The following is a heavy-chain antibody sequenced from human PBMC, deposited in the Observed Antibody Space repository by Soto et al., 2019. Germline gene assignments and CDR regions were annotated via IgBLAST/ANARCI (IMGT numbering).Heavy chain of an antibody. CDR1: GGSISSYY. CDR3: ARGGGYDSDFDY. Sequence: SETLSLTCTVSGGSISSYYWSWIRQPPGKGLEWIGYIYYSGSTNYNPSLKSRVTISVDTSKNQFSLKLSSVTAADTAVYYCARGGGYDSDFDYWGQGTLVTVSS. V-gene: IGHV4-59*01. CDR2: IYYSGST. J-gene: IGHJ4*02. D-gene: IGHD5-12*01.